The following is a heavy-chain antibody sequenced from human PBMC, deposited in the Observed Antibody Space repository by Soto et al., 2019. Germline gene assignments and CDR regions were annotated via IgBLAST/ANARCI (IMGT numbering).Heavy chain of an antibody. V-gene: IGHV4-61*01. D-gene: IGHD3-10*01. CDR2: IYYSGST. J-gene: IGHJ4*02. CDR3: ARGMVRGVMRYFDY. CDR1: RGSVSSGSYS. Sequence: SETLSLTCRVSRGSVSSGSYSWSWIRRPPGKGLEWIGYIYYSGSTNSNPSLKSRVTISVDTSKNQFSLKLSSVTAADTAVYYCARGMVRGVMRYFDYWGQGTLVTVS.